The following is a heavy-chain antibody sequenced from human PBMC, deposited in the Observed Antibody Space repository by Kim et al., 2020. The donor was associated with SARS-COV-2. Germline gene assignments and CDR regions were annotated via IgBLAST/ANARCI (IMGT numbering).Heavy chain of an antibody. V-gene: IGHV3-33*01. D-gene: IGHD1-1*01. CDR3: VRDLNDGAHGDY. J-gene: IGHJ4*02. CDR2: K. Sequence: KYYADSVKGRFTISRDNSRNTLYLQMSSPRVEDTAVYYCVRDLNDGAHGDYWGQGTLVTVSS.